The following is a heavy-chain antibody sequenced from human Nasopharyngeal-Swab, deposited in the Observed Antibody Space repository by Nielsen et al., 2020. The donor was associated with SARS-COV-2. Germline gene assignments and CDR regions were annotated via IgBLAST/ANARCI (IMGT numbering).Heavy chain of an antibody. CDR1: GFTFDDYG. J-gene: IGHJ4*02. Sequence: GGSLRLSCAASGFTFDDYGMSWVRQASGKGLEWVSGINWNGGSTGYADSVKGRFTISRDNAKNSLYLQMNSLRAEDTALYHCARDINYYDSSGLDYWGQGTLVTVSS. V-gene: IGHV3-20*01. D-gene: IGHD3-22*01. CDR2: INWNGGST. CDR3: ARDINYYDSSGLDY.